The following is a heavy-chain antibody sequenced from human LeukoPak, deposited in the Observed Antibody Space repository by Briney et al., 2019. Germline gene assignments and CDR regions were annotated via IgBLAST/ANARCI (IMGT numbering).Heavy chain of an antibody. CDR3: ARGLRYFDWLFPGDY. D-gene: IGHD3-9*01. J-gene: IGHJ4*02. Sequence: PGGSLRLSCAASGFTFSSYEMNWVCQAPGKGLEWVSYISSSGSTIYYADSVKGRFTISRDNAKNSLYLQMNSLRAEDTAVYYCARGLRYFDWLFPGDYWGQGTLVTVSS. CDR2: ISSSGSTI. V-gene: IGHV3-48*03. CDR1: GFTFSSYE.